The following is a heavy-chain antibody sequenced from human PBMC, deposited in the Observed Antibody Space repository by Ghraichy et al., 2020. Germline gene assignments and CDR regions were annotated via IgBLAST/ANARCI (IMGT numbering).Heavy chain of an antibody. Sequence: SETLSLTCAADGGSFRGYYWHWVRQSPGKGLEWIGEVSHSGRTDYTPSLKSRVTISVDTSKSEFSLKMTSVTAADTAIYYCARGNSTMNDNFDSWGKGTRVTVSS. CDR1: GGSFRGYY. D-gene: IGHD1-1*01. CDR2: VSHSGRT. V-gene: IGHV4-34*01. J-gene: IGHJ4*02. CDR3: ARGNSTMNDNFDS.